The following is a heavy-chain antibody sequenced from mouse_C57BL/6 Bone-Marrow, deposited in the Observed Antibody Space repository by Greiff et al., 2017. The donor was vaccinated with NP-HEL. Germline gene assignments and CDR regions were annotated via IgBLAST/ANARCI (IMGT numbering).Heavy chain of an antibody. CDR1: GYTFTSYW. J-gene: IGHJ4*01. CDR2: IDPSDSYT. V-gene: IGHV1-59*01. D-gene: IGHD2-12*01. CDR3: ARGRRRRSAMDY. Sequence: QVQLQQPGAELVRPGTSVKLSCKASGYTFTSYWMHWVKQRPGQGPEWIGVIDPSDSYTNYNQKFKGKATLTVDTSSSTAYMQLSSLTSEDSAVYYCARGRRRRSAMDYWGQGTSVTVSS.